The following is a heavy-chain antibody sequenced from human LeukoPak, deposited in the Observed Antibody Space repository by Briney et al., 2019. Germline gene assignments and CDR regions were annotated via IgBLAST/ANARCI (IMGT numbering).Heavy chain of an antibody. CDR2: ISASTGNT. CDR1: GYTFTSYG. D-gene: IGHD2-2*01. Sequence: ASVKVSCKASGYTFTSYGISWVRRAPGQRLEWMGWISASTGNTNYAPKFQGRVTITADKSTSTAYMELSSLRSEDTAVYYCAEQRSSSLPYYFDYWGQGTLVTVSS. J-gene: IGHJ4*02. CDR3: AEQRSSSLPYYFDY. V-gene: IGHV1-18*01.